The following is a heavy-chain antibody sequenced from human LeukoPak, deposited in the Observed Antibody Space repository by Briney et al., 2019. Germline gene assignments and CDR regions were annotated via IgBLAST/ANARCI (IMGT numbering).Heavy chain of an antibody. Sequence: GASVKVSCKASGYTFTNYGISWVRQAPGQGLEWMGWISADNGNTNYAQKLQGRVTMTTDTSTNTAYMELRSLRSDDTAVYYCARVPGITGTTGWFDPWGQGTLVTVSS. J-gene: IGHJ5*02. CDR2: ISADNGNT. CDR3: ARVPGITGTTGWFDP. CDR1: GYTFTNYG. V-gene: IGHV1-18*01. D-gene: IGHD1-7*01.